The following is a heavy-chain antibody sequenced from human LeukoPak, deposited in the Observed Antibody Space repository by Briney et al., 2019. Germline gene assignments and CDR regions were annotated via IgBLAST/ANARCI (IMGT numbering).Heavy chain of an antibody. J-gene: IGHJ5*02. CDR3: ARGRVAAAGKNWFDP. Sequence: ASVKVSCKASGYTFTSYDINWVRQATGQGLEWMGWMNPNSGNTGYAQKFQGRVTMSRNTSISTAYMDLSSLRSEDTAVYYCARGRVAAAGKNWFDPWGQGTLVTVSS. CDR1: GYTFTSYD. V-gene: IGHV1-8*01. CDR2: MNPNSGNT. D-gene: IGHD6-13*01.